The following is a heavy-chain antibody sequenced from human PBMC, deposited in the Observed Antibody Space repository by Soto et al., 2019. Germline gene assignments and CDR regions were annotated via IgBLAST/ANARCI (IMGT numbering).Heavy chain of an antibody. CDR1: GFTFSSYS. V-gene: IGHV3-21*01. CDR2: VSSSSSYI. Sequence: EVLLVESGGGLVKPGGSLRLSCAASGFTFSSYSMMWVRQAPGKGLEWVSLVSSSSSYIYFADSLKGRFTISRDNAKNSLYLQMNSLRAEDTAVYYCARLGYGSGWLPDYWRQGTLVTVSS. CDR3: ARLGYGSGWLPDY. D-gene: IGHD6-19*01. J-gene: IGHJ4*02.